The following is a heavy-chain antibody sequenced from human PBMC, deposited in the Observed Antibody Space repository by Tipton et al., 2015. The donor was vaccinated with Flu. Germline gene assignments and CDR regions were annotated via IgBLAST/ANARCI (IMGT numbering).Heavy chain of an antibody. D-gene: IGHD3-16*01. CDR3: ARGPPYDYVWFDY. CDR2: IYYSGST. Sequence: TLSLTCTVSGDSVSSGAYYWSWIRQPPGKGLEWIAYIYYSGSTNYNPSLKSRVTISLDTSKNQFSLILRSVTAADTAVYYCARGPPYDYVWFDYWGQGTLVTVSS. CDR1: GDSVSSGAYY. J-gene: IGHJ4*02. V-gene: IGHV4-61*08.